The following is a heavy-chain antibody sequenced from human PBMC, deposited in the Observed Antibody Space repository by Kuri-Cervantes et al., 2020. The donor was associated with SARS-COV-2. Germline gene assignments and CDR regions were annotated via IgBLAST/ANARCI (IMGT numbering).Heavy chain of an antibody. Sequence: SVKVSCKASGYTFSGYYISWVRQAPGQGLEWMGWINPNSGGTNYAQKFQGWVTMTRDTSTSTAYMELSRLRSDDTAVYYCATGMVRGVIQSYYYGMDVWGQGTTVTVSS. CDR1: GYTFSGYY. J-gene: IGHJ6*02. CDR2: INPNSGGT. V-gene: IGHV1-2*04. CDR3: ATGMVRGVIQSYYYGMDV. D-gene: IGHD3-10*01.